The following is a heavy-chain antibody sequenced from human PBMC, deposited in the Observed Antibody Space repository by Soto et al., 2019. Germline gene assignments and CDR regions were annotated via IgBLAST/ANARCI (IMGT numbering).Heavy chain of an antibody. CDR1: GFTFSSYA. V-gene: IGHV3-23*01. J-gene: IGHJ6*02. CDR2: ISGSGGST. CDR3: ARTTVTTTTGDYGMDV. D-gene: IGHD4-17*01. Sequence: GGSLRLSCAASGFTFSSYAMSWVRQAPGKGLEWVSAISGSGGSTYYADSVKGRFTISRDNSKNTLYLQMNSLRAEDTAVYYCARTTVTTTTGDYGMDVWGQGTTVTVSS.